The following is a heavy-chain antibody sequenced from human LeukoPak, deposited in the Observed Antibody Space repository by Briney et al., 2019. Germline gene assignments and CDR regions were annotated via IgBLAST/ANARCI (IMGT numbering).Heavy chain of an antibody. J-gene: IGHJ5*02. CDR2: INTSGGST. D-gene: IGHD2-15*01. Sequence: ASVKVSCKASGYTFTSYYIHWVRQAPGQGLEWMGIINTSGGSTTFAQKFQGRVTMTRDTSTSTVYLDLTSLRSEDTAVYYCAREKYACEARSDGTCHSWFDLWGQGTLVTVSS. CDR3: AREKYACEARSDGTCHSWFDL. CDR1: GYTFTSYY. V-gene: IGHV1-46*01.